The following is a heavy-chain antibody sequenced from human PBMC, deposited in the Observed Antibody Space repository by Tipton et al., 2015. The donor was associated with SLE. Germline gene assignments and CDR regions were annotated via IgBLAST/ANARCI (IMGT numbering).Heavy chain of an antibody. V-gene: IGHV4-59*11. CDR2: IHYRGTT. D-gene: IGHD1-26*01. J-gene: IGHJ4*02. CDR3: ARRAITPYFDY. CDR1: GGSLPNHY. Sequence: TLSLTCTVSGGSLPNHYWNWIRQPPGKGLEWIGYIHYRGTTHDNPSLKSRVTMSVDMSKNQFSLRLTSVTAADMAVFYCARRAITPYFDYWGQGTLVTVSS.